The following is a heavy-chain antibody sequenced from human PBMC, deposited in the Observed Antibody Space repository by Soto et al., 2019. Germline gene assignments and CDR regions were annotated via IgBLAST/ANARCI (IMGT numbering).Heavy chain of an antibody. J-gene: IGHJ3*02. CDR1: GLTFSSYE. V-gene: IGHV3-48*03. D-gene: IGHD2-21*02. CDR3: ARVLAYCGGDCSGAFDI. CDR2: ISSSGSTI. Sequence: GGSLRLSCAASGLTFSSYEMNWVRQAPGKGLEWVPYISSSGSTIYYADSVKGRFTISRDNSKNTLYLQMNSLRAEDTAVYYCARVLAYCGGDCSGAFDICGQGTMVTVSS.